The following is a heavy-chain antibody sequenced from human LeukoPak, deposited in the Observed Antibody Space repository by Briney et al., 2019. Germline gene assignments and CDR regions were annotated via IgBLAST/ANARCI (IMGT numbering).Heavy chain of an antibody. J-gene: IGHJ4*02. D-gene: IGHD3-22*01. Sequence: SSGTLSLTCAVSGGSISSSNWWSWVRRPPGKGLEWIGEIYHSGSTNYNPSLKSRVTISVDKSKNQFSLKLSSVTAADTAVYYCAREGSGYYYSYYFDYWGQGTLVTVSS. CDR2: IYHSGST. V-gene: IGHV4-4*02. CDR3: AREGSGYYYSYYFDY. CDR1: GGSISSSNW.